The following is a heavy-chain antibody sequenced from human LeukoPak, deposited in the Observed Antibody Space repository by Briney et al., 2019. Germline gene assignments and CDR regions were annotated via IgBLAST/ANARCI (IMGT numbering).Heavy chain of an antibody. V-gene: IGHV5-51*01. D-gene: IGHD2-21*02. Sequence: GESLKISCKGSGYSFTSYWIGWVRQMPGEGLEWMGIIYPGDSDTRYSPSFQGQVTISADKSISTAYLQWSSLKASDTAMYYCARVPLTYCGGDCSYNWFDPWGQGTLVTVSS. CDR1: GYSFTSYW. CDR3: ARVPLTYCGGDCSYNWFDP. J-gene: IGHJ5*02. CDR2: IYPGDSDT.